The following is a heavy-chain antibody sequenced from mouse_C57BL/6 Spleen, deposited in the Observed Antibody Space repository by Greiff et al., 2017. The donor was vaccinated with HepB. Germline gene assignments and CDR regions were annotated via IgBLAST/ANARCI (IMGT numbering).Heavy chain of an antibody. V-gene: IGHV1-72*01. CDR3: AREIEDYGSLYFDY. CDR2: IDPNSGGT. Sequence: QVQLKQPGAELVKPGASVKLSCKASGYTFTSYWMHWVKQRPGRGLEWIGRIDPNSGGTKYNEKFKSKATLTVDKPSSTAYMQLSSLTSEDSAVYYCAREIEDYGSLYFDYWGQGTTLTVSS. J-gene: IGHJ2*01. D-gene: IGHD1-1*01. CDR1: GYTFTSYW.